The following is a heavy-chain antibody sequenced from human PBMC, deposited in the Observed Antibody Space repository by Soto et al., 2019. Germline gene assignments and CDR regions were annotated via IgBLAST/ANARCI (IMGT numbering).Heavy chain of an antibody. CDR2: INHSGST. Sequence: SETLSLTCAVYGGSFSGYYRSWIRQPPGKGLEWIGEINHSGSTNYNPSLKSRVTISVDTPKNQFSLKLSSVTAADTAVYYCARLTIRYYDFWSGYYRYFDYWGQGTLVTVSS. J-gene: IGHJ4*02. D-gene: IGHD3-3*01. V-gene: IGHV4-34*01. CDR3: ARLTIRYYDFWSGYYRYFDY. CDR1: GGSFSGYY.